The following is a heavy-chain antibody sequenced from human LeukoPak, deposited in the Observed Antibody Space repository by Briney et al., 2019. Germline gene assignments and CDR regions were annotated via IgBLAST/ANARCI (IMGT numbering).Heavy chain of an antibody. D-gene: IGHD4-17*01. CDR3: AKPTTVTTPETDY. CDR2: ISGSGGNT. CDR1: GFTFATYA. J-gene: IGHJ4*02. Sequence: GGSLRLSCAASGFTFATYAMSWVRQAPGKGLEWVSSISGSGGNTYYTDSVKGRFTISRDNSKNTLYLQMNSLTAEDTAVYYCAKPTTVTTPETDYWGQGTRVTVSS. V-gene: IGHV3-23*01.